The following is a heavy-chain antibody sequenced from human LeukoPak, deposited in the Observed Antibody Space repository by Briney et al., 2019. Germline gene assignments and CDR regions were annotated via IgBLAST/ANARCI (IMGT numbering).Heavy chain of an antibody. CDR2: ISSSGSTI. Sequence: SGGSLRLSCAASGFTFSTYAMSWVRQAPGKGLEWVSYISSSGSTIYYADSVKGRFTISRDNAKNSLYLQMNSLRAEDTAVYYCARVFKRVWTGTIYWGQGTLVTVSS. J-gene: IGHJ4*02. CDR1: GFTFSTYA. CDR3: ARVFKRVWTGTIY. D-gene: IGHD1-1*01. V-gene: IGHV3-48*04.